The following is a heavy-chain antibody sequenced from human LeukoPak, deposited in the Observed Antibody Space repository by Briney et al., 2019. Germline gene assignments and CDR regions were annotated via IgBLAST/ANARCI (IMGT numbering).Heavy chain of an antibody. Sequence: IPGGSLRLSCAASGFTFSSYWMHWVRQMPGKGLEWMGRIDPSDSYTNYSPSFQGHVTISTDKSISTAYLQWSSLKASDTAMYYCARRVRVAGTYRDYFDYWGQGTLVTVSS. J-gene: IGHJ4*02. CDR2: IDPSDSYT. CDR3: ARRVRVAGTYRDYFDY. D-gene: IGHD6-19*01. CDR1: GFTFSSYW. V-gene: IGHV5-10-1*01.